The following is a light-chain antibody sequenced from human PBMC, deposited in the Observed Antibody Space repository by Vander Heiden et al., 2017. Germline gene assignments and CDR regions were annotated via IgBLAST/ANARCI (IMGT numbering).Light chain of an antibody. Sequence: EIVMTQSPATLSVSPGERATLSCRASQSVSSNLAWYQQKPGQAPRLIIYGASTRATGIPARFSGSGSGTEFTLTISSLQSEDFAVYYCQQYNNWPPGVFGQGTKLEIK. CDR3: QQYNNWPPGV. CDR2: GAS. CDR1: QSVSSN. V-gene: IGKV3-15*01. J-gene: IGKJ2*01.